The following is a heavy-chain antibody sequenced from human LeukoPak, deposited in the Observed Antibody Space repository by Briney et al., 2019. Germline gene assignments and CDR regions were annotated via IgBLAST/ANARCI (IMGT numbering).Heavy chain of an antibody. J-gene: IGHJ1*01. CDR1: GYTFTGYY. CDR3: ARGRGYYEAEYFQH. V-gene: IGHV1-2*02. Sequence: ASVKVSCKASGYTFTGYYMHWVRQAPGQGLEWMGWINPNTGATNYAQKFQGRVTITADKSTSTAYMELSSLRSEDTAVYYCARGRGYYEAEYFQHWGQGTLVTVSS. D-gene: IGHD3-22*01. CDR2: INPNTGAT.